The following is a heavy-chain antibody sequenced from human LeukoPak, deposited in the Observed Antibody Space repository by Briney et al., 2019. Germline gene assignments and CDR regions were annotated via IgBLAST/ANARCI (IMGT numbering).Heavy chain of an antibody. Sequence: PGGSLRLSCAASGFTFSSYAMHWVRQAPGKGLEWVAVIWYGGSNKYYADSVKGRFTISRDNSKNTLYLQMNSLRAEDTAVYYCAKGSRYYDSSEYFDYWGQGTLVTVSS. CDR2: IWYGGSNK. D-gene: IGHD3-22*01. J-gene: IGHJ4*02. V-gene: IGHV3-30*02. CDR1: GFTFSSYA. CDR3: AKGSRYYDSSEYFDY.